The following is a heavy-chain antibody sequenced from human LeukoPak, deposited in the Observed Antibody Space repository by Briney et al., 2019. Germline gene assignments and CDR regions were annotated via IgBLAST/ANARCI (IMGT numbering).Heavy chain of an antibody. D-gene: IGHD1-1*01. CDR1: GFDVSINY. Sequence: GGSLRLSCAASGFDVSINYMNWIRQSPEKGLEWVSIIHNDGRTYYADSVKGRFTVSRDKSKNTVSLQMDSLRVDDTGVYYCARGFLQLTPYYFDYWGQGTLVTVPS. J-gene: IGHJ4*02. CDR3: ARGFLQLTPYYFDY. V-gene: IGHV3-66*01. CDR2: IHNDGRT.